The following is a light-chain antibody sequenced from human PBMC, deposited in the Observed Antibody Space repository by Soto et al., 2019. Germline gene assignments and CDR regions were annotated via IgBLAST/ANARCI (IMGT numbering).Light chain of an antibody. CDR1: SSDFGSYNR. CDR2: EVS. CDR3: SSYTRGPLYV. V-gene: IGLV2-18*02. J-gene: IGLJ1*01. Sequence: QSALTQPPSVSGSPGRSVTISCTGTSSDFGSYNRVSWYQRPPGTGPKLMIYEVSNRPSGVPDRFSGSKSGNTASPTISGLQADDEADYYCSSYTRGPLYVFGTGTKVTVL.